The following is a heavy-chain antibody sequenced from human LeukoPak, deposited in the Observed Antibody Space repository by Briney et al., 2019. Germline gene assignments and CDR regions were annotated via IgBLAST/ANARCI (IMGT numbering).Heavy chain of an antibody. CDR2: IYHSGST. J-gene: IGHJ4*02. CDR1: GGSISSSNW. D-gene: IGHD3-3*01. Sequence: PSETLSLTCAVSGGSISSSNWWSWVRPPPGKGLEWIGEIYHSGSTNYNPSLKSRVTISVDKSKNQFSLKLSSVTAADTAVYYCARSYYDFWSGYSHFDYWGQGTLVTVSS. V-gene: IGHV4-4*02. CDR3: ARSYYDFWSGYSHFDY.